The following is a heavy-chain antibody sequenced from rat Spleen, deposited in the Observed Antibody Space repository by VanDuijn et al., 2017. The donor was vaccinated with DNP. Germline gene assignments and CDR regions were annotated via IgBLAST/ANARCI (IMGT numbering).Heavy chain of an antibody. CDR3: TRDLIIRDTTSAMDA. CDR1: GFSLTDYS. Sequence: QVQLKESGPGMVQPSQTLSLTCTVSGFSLTDYSVHWVRQPPGKVLEWIAAISSGGSTYYNSALNSRLSISRDTSKSQVFLKMNSLQTEDTALYYCTRDLIIRDTTSAMDAWGQGTSVTVSS. D-gene: IGHD4-3*01. V-gene: IGHV2-19*01. CDR2: ISSGGST. J-gene: IGHJ4*01.